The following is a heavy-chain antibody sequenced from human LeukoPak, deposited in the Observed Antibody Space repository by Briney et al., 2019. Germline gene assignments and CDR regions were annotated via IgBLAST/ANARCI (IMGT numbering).Heavy chain of an antibody. V-gene: IGHV3-23*01. CDR1: GFTFSSYD. CDR3: AKAPKGVGFCSGGSCYLLDY. CDR2: ISGSGRST. D-gene: IGHD2-15*01. J-gene: IGHJ4*02. Sequence: GGSLRLSCAASGFTFSSYDMSWVRQAPGKGLEWVSGISGSGRSTYYADSVKGRFTISRDNSKSTLYLQMSSLRAEDTAVYYCAKAPKGVGFCSGGSCYLLDYWGQGSLVTFSS.